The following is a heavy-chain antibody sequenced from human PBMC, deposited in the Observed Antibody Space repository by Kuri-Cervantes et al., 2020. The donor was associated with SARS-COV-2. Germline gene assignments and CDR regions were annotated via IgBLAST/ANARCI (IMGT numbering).Heavy chain of an antibody. D-gene: IGHD3-22*01. V-gene: IGHV4-34*01. CDR2: INHSGST. CDR1: GGSFSGYY. Sequence: SQTLSLTCAVYGGSFSGYYWSWIRQPPGKGLEWIGEINHSGSTNYNPSLKSRVTISVDTSKNQFSLELSSVTAADTAVYYCARTSGYYSDYFDYWGQGTLVTVSS. J-gene: IGHJ4*02. CDR3: ARTSGYYSDYFDY.